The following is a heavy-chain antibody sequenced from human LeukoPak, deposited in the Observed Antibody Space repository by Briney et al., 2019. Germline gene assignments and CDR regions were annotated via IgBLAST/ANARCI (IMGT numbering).Heavy chain of an antibody. CDR2: ITFHGRDT. J-gene: IGHJ4*02. D-gene: IGHD2/OR15-2a*01. CDR3: VKVGISTYDH. V-gene: IGHV3-64D*06. Sequence: AGGSLRLSCSVSGLTFSSSDMHWVRQAPGKALEYVSAITFHGRDTYYADSVNGRFTISRDNPKDTLYLQMSNLRPEDTAIYYCVKVGISTYDHWGQGTLVTVSS. CDR1: GLTFSSSD.